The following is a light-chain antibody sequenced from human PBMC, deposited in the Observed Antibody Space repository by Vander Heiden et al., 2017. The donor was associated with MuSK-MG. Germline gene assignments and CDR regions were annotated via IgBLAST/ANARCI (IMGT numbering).Light chain of an antibody. CDR2: GAS. J-gene: IGKJ4*01. CDR1: QSVSSN. V-gene: IGKV3-15*01. Sequence: EIVMTQSPATLSVSPGERATLSCWASQSVSSNLDWYQQKPGQAPRLLICGASTRATGIPARFSGSGSGTEFTLTISSLQSGDFAVYYCQQYNNWPPLTFGGGTKVEIK. CDR3: QQYNNWPPLT.